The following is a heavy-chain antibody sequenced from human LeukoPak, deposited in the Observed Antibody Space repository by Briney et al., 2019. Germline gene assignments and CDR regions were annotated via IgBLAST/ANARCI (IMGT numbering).Heavy chain of an antibody. J-gene: IGHJ6*03. V-gene: IGHV4-4*07. CDR2: IYTSGST. Sequence: SETLSLTCTVSGGSISSYYWSWIRQPAGKGLEWIGRIYTSGSTNYNPSPKSRVTMSVDTSKNQFSLKLSSVTAADTAMYYCARTYQLLWGGWYYYYMDVWGKGTTVTISS. D-gene: IGHD2-2*01. CDR1: GGSISSYY. CDR3: ARTYQLLWGGWYYYYMDV.